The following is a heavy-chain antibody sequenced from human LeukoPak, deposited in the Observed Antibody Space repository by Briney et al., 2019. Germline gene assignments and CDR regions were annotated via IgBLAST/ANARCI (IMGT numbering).Heavy chain of an antibody. D-gene: IGHD3-10*01. V-gene: IGHV4-61*02. CDR1: GGPISSGSYY. J-gene: IGHJ6*03. CDR3: ARESVTMVRGVISEPYYYYSIDV. Sequence: SQTLSLPCTLSGGPISSGSYYGSSIRQPGGKGLGWIERIYTSGSTNYNPSLKSRVSISVDTSKNQFSLKMSTVTATDTAVYYCARESVTMVRGVISEPYYYYSIDVWGKGTTVTISS. CDR2: IYTSGST.